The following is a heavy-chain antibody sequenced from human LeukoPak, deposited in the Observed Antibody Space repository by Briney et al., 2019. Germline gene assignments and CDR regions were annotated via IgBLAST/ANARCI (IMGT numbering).Heavy chain of an antibody. CDR2: INDSGSM. D-gene: IGHD5-18*01. CDR3: ARGLPNVKRGYSYGFLVGAFDI. V-gene: IGHV4-34*01. Sequence: SETLSLTCAVYGESFSGYFWSWIRQPPGKGLEWIGEINDSGSMNYNPSLKSRITVSVDTSKNQFSLKLSSVAAADTAVYYCARGLPNVKRGYSYGFLVGAFDICGQGTMVTVSS. CDR1: GESFSGYF. J-gene: IGHJ3*02.